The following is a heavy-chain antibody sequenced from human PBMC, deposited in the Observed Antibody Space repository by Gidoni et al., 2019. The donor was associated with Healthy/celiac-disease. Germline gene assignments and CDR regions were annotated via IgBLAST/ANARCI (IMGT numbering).Heavy chain of an antibody. CDR3: ARELIAAAGYYGMDV. CDR2: MNPNSGNK. Sequence: QVQLVQSGAVEKKLGASVKVSCMATGYSFTSYDNNWVRQATGQGLEWLGWMNPNSGNKGYAQKFQGRVTMTRNTSISTAYMELSSLRSEDAAVYYCARELIAAAGYYGMDVWGQGTTVTVSS. V-gene: IGHV1-8*01. CDR1: GYSFTSYD. D-gene: IGHD6-13*01. J-gene: IGHJ6*02.